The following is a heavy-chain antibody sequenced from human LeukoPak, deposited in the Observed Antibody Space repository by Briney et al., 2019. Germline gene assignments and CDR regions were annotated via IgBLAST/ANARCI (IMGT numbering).Heavy chain of an antibody. CDR1: GFTFSDYY. D-gene: IGHD2-21*02. CDR2: ISSSGSTI. V-gene: IGHV3-11*01. CDR3: AREAVTAMYYYGMDV. J-gene: IGHJ6*02. Sequence: GGSLRLSCAASGFTFSDYYMSWIRQAPGKGLEWVSYISSSGSTIYYADSVKGRFTISRDNAKNSLYLQMNSLRAEDTAVYYCAREAVTAMYYYGMDVWGQGTTVTVSS.